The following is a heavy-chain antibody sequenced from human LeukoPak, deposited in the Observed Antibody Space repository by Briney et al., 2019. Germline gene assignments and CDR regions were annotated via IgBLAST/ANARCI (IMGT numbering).Heavy chain of an antibody. J-gene: IGHJ6*03. CDR3: ARRSDFWSGYIMDV. V-gene: IGHV4-39*01. CDR1: GDSISSSSYY. D-gene: IGHD3-3*01. Sequence: SETLSLTCTVSGDSISSSSYYWGWIRQPPGKGLEWIGNIYYSGSIYYNPSLKSRVTISVDTSKNQFSLKLSSVTAADTAVYYCARRSDFWSGYIMDVWGKGTTVTVSS. CDR2: IYYSGSI.